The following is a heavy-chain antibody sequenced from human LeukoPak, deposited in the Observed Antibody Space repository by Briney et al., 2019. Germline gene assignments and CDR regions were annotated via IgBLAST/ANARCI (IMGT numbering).Heavy chain of an antibody. J-gene: IGHJ6*03. V-gene: IGHV3-7*03. CDR2: INQDGTEK. CDR1: GFPFSTYW. D-gene: IGHD3-10*01. Sequence: GESLRLSCAASGFPFSTYWMSWVRQAPGKGLEWVANINQDGTEKYYVDSVKGRFTISRDNSKNTLYLQINSLRAEDTAVYYCAKKRPYGSGNYYMDVWGKGTTVTISS. CDR3: AKKRPYGSGNYYMDV.